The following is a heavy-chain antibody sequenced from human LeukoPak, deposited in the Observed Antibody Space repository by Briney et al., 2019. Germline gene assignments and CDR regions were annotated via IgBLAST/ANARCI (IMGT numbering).Heavy chain of an antibody. CDR1: GGTFSSYA. CDR3: ARGALGDYYGSGSYLLDP. J-gene: IGHJ5*02. V-gene: IGHV1-69*05. D-gene: IGHD3-10*01. Sequence: SVKVSCKASGGTFSSYAISWVGQAPGQGLEGMGGIIPIFGTANYAQKFQGRVTITTDESTSTAYMELSSLRSEDTAVYYCARGALGDYYGSGSYLLDPWGQGTLVTVSS. CDR2: IIPIFGTA.